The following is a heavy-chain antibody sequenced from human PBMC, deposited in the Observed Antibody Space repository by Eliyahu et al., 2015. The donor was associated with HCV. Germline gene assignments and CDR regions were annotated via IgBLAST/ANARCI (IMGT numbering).Heavy chain of an antibody. J-gene: IGHJ4*02. CDR1: GFXLSSYA. CDR2: ITSSGDNT. CDR3: ATWIGGPGDF. D-gene: IGHD3-16*01. V-gene: IGHV3-23*01. Sequence: VQLLESGGGLVQSGGSLRLSCAAXGFXLSSYAMXWVRXAPGKGLEWVSAITSSGDNTYYAXSVKGRFTISRDNSRNTLYLQMNSLRAEDTAVYYCATWIGGPGDFWGQGTLVTVSS.